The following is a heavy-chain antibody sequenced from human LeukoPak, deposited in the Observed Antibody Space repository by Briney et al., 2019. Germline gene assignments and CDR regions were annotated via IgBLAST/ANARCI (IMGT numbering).Heavy chain of an antibody. J-gene: IGHJ6*02. CDR2: ISSSSRYI. Sequence: GGSLRLSCEASGFIFSSYFMNWVRQAPGKGLEWVSSISSSSRYIYYADSVKGRFTVSRDNAKNSLYLQMNSLRAEDTAVYYCARLGSSWESDYYGMDVWGQGTTVTVSS. CDR3: ARLGSSWESDYYGMDV. V-gene: IGHV3-21*01. D-gene: IGHD6-13*01. CDR1: GFIFSSYF.